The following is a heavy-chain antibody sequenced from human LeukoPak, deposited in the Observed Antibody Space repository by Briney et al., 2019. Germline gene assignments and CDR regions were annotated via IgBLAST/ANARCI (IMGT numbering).Heavy chain of an antibody. CDR2: IKQDGSEI. V-gene: IGHV3-7*03. D-gene: IGHD2-15*01. CDR3: ASLVVAAIPTGSDY. Sequence: PGGSLRLSCAASGFTFSSYWMSWVRQAPGKGLEWVANIKQDGSEIYYVDSVKGRFTISRDNAKNSLYLQMNSLRAEDTALYYCASLVVAAIPTGSDYWGQGTLVTVFS. CDR1: GFTFSSYW. J-gene: IGHJ4*02.